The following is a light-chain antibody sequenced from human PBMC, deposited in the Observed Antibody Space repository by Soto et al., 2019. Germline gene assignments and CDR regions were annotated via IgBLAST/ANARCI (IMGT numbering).Light chain of an antibody. J-gene: IGLJ3*02. CDR3: QSFDSSLSGSV. V-gene: IGLV1-40*01. CDR1: SSNIGAGYD. CDR2: RNT. Sequence: QSVLTQPPSVSGAPGQRVTISCTGSSSNIGAGYDVHWYQRLPGTAPKLLIYRNTNRPSGVPDRFSASKSGTSASLAITGLQAEDEADYYCQSFDSSLSGSVIGGGTKVTVL.